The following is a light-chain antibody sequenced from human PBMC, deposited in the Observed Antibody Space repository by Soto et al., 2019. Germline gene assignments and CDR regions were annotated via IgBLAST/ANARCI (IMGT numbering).Light chain of an antibody. CDR2: EVS. CDR1: SSDVGGYNY. Sequence: SALTQPASVSGSPGQSITISCTGTSSDVGGYNYVSWYQQHPGKAPKLIIYEVSNRPSGVSNRFSGSKSGNTASLTISGLQAEDEADYYCSSHTSSSTPVVFGNGTKVTVL. CDR3: SSHTSSSTPVV. J-gene: IGLJ1*01. V-gene: IGLV2-14*01.